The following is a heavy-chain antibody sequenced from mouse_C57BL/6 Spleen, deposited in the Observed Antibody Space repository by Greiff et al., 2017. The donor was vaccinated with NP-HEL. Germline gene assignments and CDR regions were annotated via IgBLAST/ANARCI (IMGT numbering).Heavy chain of an antibody. CDR1: GYTFTSYW. D-gene: IGHD1-1*01. Sequence: VQLQQPGAELVMPGASVKLSCKASGYTFTSYWMHWVTQRPGQGLEWIGEIDPSDSYTNYNQKFKGKSTLTVDKSSSTAYMQLSSLTSEDSAVYYCARTYYGSPFAYWGQGTLVTVSA. V-gene: IGHV1-69*01. CDR2: IDPSDSYT. J-gene: IGHJ3*01. CDR3: ARTYYGSPFAY.